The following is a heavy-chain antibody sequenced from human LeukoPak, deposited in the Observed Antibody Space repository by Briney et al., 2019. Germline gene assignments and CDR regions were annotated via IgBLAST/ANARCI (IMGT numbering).Heavy chain of an antibody. J-gene: IGHJ6*02. D-gene: IGHD4-17*01. CDR3: ARAHDYGDFDYYYYGMDV. Sequence: SVKVSCKASGGTFSSYAISWVRQAPGQGLEWMGGIIPIFGTANYAQKFQGRVTITADESTSTAYMELSSLRSEDTAVYYCARAHDYGDFDYYYYGMDVWGQGTTVTVSS. V-gene: IGHV1-69*13. CDR2: IIPIFGTA. CDR1: GGTFSSYA.